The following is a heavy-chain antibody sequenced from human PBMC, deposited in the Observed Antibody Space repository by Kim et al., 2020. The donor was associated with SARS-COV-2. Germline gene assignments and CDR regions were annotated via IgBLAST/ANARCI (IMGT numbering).Heavy chain of an antibody. CDR1: GFTFSSLA. CDR2: ISSDGGNT. Sequence: GGSLRLSCSASGFTFSSLAMHWVRQAPGKGLDYVSVISSDGGNTYNADSVKDRFTISRDNSKNTLYLQMSSLRAEDTAVYYCVKERSSGWYDFDYWGQGTPVTVSS. J-gene: IGHJ4*02. D-gene: IGHD6-19*01. V-gene: IGHV3-64D*08. CDR3: VKERSSGWYDFDY.